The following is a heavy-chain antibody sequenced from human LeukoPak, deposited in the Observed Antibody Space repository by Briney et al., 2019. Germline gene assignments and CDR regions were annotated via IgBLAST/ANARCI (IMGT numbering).Heavy chain of an antibody. J-gene: IGHJ4*02. CDR1: GYSFTSYW. V-gene: IGHV5-51*01. Sequence: GESLKISCKGSGYSFTSYWIGWVRLMPGKGLEWMGIIYPGDSDTRYSPSFQGQVTISADKSISTAYLQWSSLKASDTAMYYCARPYTCGGDCYYFDYWGQGTLVTVSS. CDR3: ARPYTCGGDCYYFDY. CDR2: IYPGDSDT. D-gene: IGHD2-21*02.